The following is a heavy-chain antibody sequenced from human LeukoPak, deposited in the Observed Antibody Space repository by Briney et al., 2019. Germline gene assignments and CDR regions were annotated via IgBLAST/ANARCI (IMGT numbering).Heavy chain of an antibody. J-gene: IGHJ3*02. V-gene: IGHV4-59*08. CDR2: THHSGTT. CDR1: GVSIGGYH. Sequence: PSETLSLTCTVSGVSIGGYHWSWLRQPPGKGLEWLGYTHHSGTTNYNPSVGSRLTTSVDTSRKQVSLKLSSVTAADTAVYYCARHSADRAFDIWGQGTMVTVSS. D-gene: IGHD6-25*01. CDR3: ARHSADRAFDI.